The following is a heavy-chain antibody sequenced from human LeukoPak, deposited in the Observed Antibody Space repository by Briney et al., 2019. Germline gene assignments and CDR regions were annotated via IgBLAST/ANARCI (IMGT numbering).Heavy chain of an antibody. CDR1: GYTFTGYY. V-gene: IGHV1-2*02. CDR2: INPNSGGT. J-gene: IGHJ5*02. CDR3: ARDPMPGSTNLFDP. D-gene: IGHD2-8*01. Sequence: ASVKVSCKASGYTFTGYYMHWVRQAPGQGLEWMGWINPNSGGTNYAQKFQGRVTMTKDTSISTAYMELSRLRSDDTAVYYCARDPMPGSTNLFDPWGQGTLVTVPS.